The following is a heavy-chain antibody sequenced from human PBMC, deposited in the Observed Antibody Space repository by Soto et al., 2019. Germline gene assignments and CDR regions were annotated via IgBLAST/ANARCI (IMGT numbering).Heavy chain of an antibody. V-gene: IGHV3-23*01. CDR3: AKDRGPYCSGGICYPPSWFDP. D-gene: IGHD2-15*01. CDR1: GFTFGNYA. Sequence: GGSLRLSCVGSGFTFGNYAMSWVRQAPGKGLEWVSSITGIDGRTYYADSVKGRFTISRDNPKNTLYLQMNNLRAEDTAMFYCAKDRGPYCSGGICYPPSWFDPWGHGTQVTVPS. J-gene: IGHJ5*02. CDR2: ITGIDGRT.